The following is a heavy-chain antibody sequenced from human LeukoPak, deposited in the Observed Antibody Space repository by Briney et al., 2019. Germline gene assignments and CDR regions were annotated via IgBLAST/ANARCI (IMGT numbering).Heavy chain of an antibody. D-gene: IGHD2-2*01. V-gene: IGHV3-9*01. Sequence: PGGSLRLSCAASGFTFDDYAMHWVRQAPGKGLEWVSGISWNSGSIGYADSVKGRFTISRDNAKNSLYLQMNSLRAEDTAVYYCVKGLSCSSTSCYVYFDYWGQGTLVTVSS. J-gene: IGHJ4*02. CDR3: VKGLSCSSTSCYVYFDY. CDR1: GFTFDDYA. CDR2: ISWNSGSI.